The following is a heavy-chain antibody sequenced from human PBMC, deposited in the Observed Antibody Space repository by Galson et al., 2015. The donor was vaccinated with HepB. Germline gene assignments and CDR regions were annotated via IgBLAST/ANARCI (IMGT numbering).Heavy chain of an antibody. CDR1: GFTFSSYV. CDR3: AKGDPTWELLGPFDY. J-gene: IGHJ4*02. Sequence: SLRLSCAASGFTFSSYVMHWVRQAPGKGLEWVAVISYDGSDKYYADSVKGRFTISRDNSKNTLYLQMNSLRAEDTAVYYCAKGDPTWELLGPFDYWGQGTLVTVPA. CDR2: ISYDGSDK. V-gene: IGHV3-30*18. D-gene: IGHD1-26*01.